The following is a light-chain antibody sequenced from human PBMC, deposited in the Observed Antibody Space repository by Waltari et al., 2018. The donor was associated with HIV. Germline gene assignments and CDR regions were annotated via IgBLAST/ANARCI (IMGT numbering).Light chain of an antibody. CDR2: SNN. CDR1: NSNVGTNT. J-gene: IGLJ2*01. CDR3: AAWDDSLNGHVV. V-gene: IGLV1-44*01. Sequence: QSVLTQPPSASGTPGQRVTISCSGSNSNVGTNTVNWYQQIPGTAPKLLIYSNNQRPSGVPGRFSGSKSGASASLAISGLQSEDEADYFCAAWDDSLNGHVVFGGGTKLTVL.